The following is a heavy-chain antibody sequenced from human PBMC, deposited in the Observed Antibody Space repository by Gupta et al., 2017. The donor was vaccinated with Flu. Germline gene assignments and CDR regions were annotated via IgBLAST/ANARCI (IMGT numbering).Heavy chain of an antibody. J-gene: IGHJ4*02. CDR3: ARDHKPFYYDSSGYYLAVDY. Sequence: QVQLVESGGGVVQPGRSLSIYCAASGFTFRRDGMHWVSQAPGKGLEGVSVIWYDGSNKYYADSVKGRFTISRDNSKNTLYLQMNSLRAEDTAVYYCARDHKPFYYDSSGYYLAVDYWGQGTLVTVSS. V-gene: IGHV3-33*01. CDR1: GFTFRRDG. CDR2: IWYDGSNK. D-gene: IGHD3-22*01.